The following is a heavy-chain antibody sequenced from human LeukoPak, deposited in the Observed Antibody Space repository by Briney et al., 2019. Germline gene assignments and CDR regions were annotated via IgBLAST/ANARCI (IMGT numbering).Heavy chain of an antibody. CDR1: GGSFSGCY. V-gene: IGHV4-34*01. J-gene: IGHJ5*02. CDR3: ARDSYGDYAWFDP. D-gene: IGHD4-17*01. Sequence: PSETLSLTCAVYGGSFSGCYWSWIRQPPGKGLEWIGEINHSGSTNYNPSLKSRVTISVDTSKNQFSLKLSSVTAADTAVYYCARDSYGDYAWFDPWGQGTLVTVSS. CDR2: INHSGST.